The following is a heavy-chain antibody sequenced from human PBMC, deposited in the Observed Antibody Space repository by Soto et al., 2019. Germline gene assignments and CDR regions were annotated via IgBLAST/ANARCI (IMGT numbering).Heavy chain of an antibody. CDR1: GGSISSAGYY. Sequence: QVQLQESGPGLVKPSQTLSLTCTVSGGSISSAGYYWNWIRQHPGKGLEWIGFIYYSGSTYYNPSLKSRVTIAPDTSQNQFSLKLSSVTAADTAVFYCARLPVAANGGAIDYWGQGTLVTVSS. D-gene: IGHD6-19*01. CDR3: ARLPVAANGGAIDY. J-gene: IGHJ4*02. V-gene: IGHV4-31*03. CDR2: IYYSGST.